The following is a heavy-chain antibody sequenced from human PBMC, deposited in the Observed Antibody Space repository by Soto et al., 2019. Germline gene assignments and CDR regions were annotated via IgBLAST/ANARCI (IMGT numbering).Heavy chain of an antibody. D-gene: IGHD4-17*01. V-gene: IGHV3-23*01. CDR3: AHPRGYGVFDAYDT. Sequence: PRGSLRLSCVASGFTFSTYAMSWVRQAPGKGLEWVSALTPSGGETFYADSVKGRFTISRDNSMNALYLQMNSLRIEDTAVYYCAHPRGYGVFDAYDTWGKGTMVTVSS. CDR2: LTPSGGET. J-gene: IGHJ3*02. CDR1: GFTFSTYA.